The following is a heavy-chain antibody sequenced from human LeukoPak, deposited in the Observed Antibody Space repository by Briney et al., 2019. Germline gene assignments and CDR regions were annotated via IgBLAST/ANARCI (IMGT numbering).Heavy chain of an antibody. CDR1: GFRFSDFG. Sequence: GGSLRLSCAASGFRFSDFGMGWVRQAPGKRLEWVSSIFGSRDSISYANSVKGRFTISRDNAENSLYLQMDSLRVEDTAVYYCTRGMDHINYAWFDPWGQGTLVIVSS. CDR3: TRGMDHINYAWFDP. D-gene: IGHD4-11*01. V-gene: IGHV3-21*06. CDR2: IFGSRDSI. J-gene: IGHJ5*02.